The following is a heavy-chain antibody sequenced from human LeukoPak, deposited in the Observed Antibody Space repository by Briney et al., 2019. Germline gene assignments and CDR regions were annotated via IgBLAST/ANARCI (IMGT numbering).Heavy chain of an antibody. J-gene: IGHJ3*02. CDR3: ARDPGDRAFDI. CDR1: GDTFTSYA. V-gene: IGHV1-3*01. CDR2: INAGNGNT. Sequence: ALVKVSCKASGDTFTSYAMHWVRQAPGQRLEWMGWINAGNGNTKYSQKFQGRVTITRDTSASTAHMELSSLRSEDTAVYYCARDPGDRAFDIWGQGTMVTVSS. D-gene: IGHD2-21*01.